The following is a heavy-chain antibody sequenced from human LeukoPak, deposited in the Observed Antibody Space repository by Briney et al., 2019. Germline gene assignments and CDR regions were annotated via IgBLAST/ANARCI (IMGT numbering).Heavy chain of an antibody. J-gene: IGHJ6*03. CDR1: GGSISSYY. D-gene: IGHD6-6*01. CDR3: ARCWSSDYYYYMDV. V-gene: IGHV4-4*09. Sequence: SETLSLTCTVPGGSISSYYWSWIRQPPGKGLEWIGYIYTSGSTNYNPSLKSRVTISVDTSKNQFSLKLSSVTAADTAVYYCARCWSSDYYYYMDVWGKGTTVTVSS. CDR2: IYTSGST.